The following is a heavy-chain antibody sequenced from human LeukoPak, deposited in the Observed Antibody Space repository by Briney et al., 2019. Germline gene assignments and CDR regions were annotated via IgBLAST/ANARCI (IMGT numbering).Heavy chain of an antibody. V-gene: IGHV3-11*04. CDR3: ARVKGYCSSTSCRPPDY. J-gene: IGHJ4*02. CDR1: GFTFSDYY. Sequence: GGSLRLSCAASGFTFSDYYMSWIRQAPGKGLEWVSYISSSGSYIYYADSVKGRFTISRDDAKNSLYPQMNSLRAEDTAVYYCARVKGYCSSTSCRPPDYWGQGTLVTVSS. CDR2: ISSSGSYI. D-gene: IGHD2-2*01.